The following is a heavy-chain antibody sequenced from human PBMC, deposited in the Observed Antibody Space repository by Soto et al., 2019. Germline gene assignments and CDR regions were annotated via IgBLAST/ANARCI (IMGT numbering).Heavy chain of an antibody. D-gene: IGHD3-10*01. J-gene: IGHJ6*02. CDR2: INPSGGST. V-gene: IGHV1-46*01. CDR3: ASWGFWFGESTPDYYYYYGMDV. CDR1: GYTFTSYY. Sequence: ASVKVSCKASGYTFTSYYMHWVRQAPGQGLEWMGKINPSGGSTSYAQKYQGKITMTKDTSTSTVKKKLSNLRSEDTAVYYSASWGFWFGESTPDYYYYYGMDVWGQGTTVTVSS.